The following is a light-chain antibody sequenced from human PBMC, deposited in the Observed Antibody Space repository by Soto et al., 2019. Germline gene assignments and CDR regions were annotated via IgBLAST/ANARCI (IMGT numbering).Light chain of an antibody. J-gene: IGKJ5*01. CDR3: QQRTNWPLTT. Sequence: EIVMTQSPGTLSLSPGERATLSCRASQSVSNNYLAWYQQKPGQAPRLLIYGASNRATGIPDRFSGSGSGTDFTLTISRLEPEDFAIYYCQQRTNWPLTTFGHGTRLEIK. CDR2: GAS. CDR1: QSVSNNY. V-gene: IGKV3D-20*02.